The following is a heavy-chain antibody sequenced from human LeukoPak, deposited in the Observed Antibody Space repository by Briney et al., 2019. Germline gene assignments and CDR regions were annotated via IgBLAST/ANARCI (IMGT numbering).Heavy chain of an antibody. Sequence: GGSLRLSCAASGFTFSSYWMHWVRQIPGKGLVWVSRIKSDGSTIYADSVKGRFTISRDNAKNTLYLQMNSLRAEDTAVYYCARDGYSSSFYFDYWGQGTLVTVSS. CDR1: GFTFSSYW. J-gene: IGHJ4*02. CDR3: ARDGYSSSFYFDY. D-gene: IGHD6-6*01. CDR2: IKSDGST. V-gene: IGHV3-74*01.